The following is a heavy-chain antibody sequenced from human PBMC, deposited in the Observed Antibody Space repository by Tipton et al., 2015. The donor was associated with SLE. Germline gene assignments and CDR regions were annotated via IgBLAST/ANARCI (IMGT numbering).Heavy chain of an antibody. CDR1: GYSISSAYY. Sequence: TLSLTCAVSGYSISSAYYWGWIRQPPGKGLEWIGSFYYTGSTYYNPSLKSRVTISLDRSANQFSLRLSSVSAADTAVYYCARFSPPDLWGRGTLVTVSS. D-gene: IGHD2/OR15-2a*01. CDR3: ARFSPPDL. V-gene: IGHV4-38-2*01. J-gene: IGHJ2*01. CDR2: FYYTGST.